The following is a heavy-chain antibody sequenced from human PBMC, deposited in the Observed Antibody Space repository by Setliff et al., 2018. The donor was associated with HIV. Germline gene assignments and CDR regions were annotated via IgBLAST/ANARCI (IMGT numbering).Heavy chain of an antibody. J-gene: IGHJ4*02. Sequence: GGSLRLSCAASGFSSGSNWMSWVRQAPGKGLEWVANIKQDGSDKYYVDSVKGRFIISRDNAKNSVYLQMNSLRAEDTAVYYCARIPYSDSFFDSWGQGTLVTVSS. CDR1: GFSSGSNW. CDR2: IKQDGSDK. V-gene: IGHV3-7*03. D-gene: IGHD4-17*01. CDR3: ARIPYSDSFFDS.